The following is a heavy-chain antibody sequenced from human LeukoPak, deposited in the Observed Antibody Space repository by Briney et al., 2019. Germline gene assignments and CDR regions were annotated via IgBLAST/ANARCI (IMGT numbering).Heavy chain of an antibody. CDR3: ASGKAYDAFDI. V-gene: IGHV3-23*01. CDR2: ISDIGGST. J-gene: IGHJ3*02. D-gene: IGHD1-26*01. CDR1: GFTFRSNA. Sequence: GGSLRLSCAASGFTFRSNAMSWVRQAPGKGLEWVSSISDIGGSTYYADSVKGRFTISRDNSKNTLYLQMNSLRAEDTAVYYCASGKAYDAFDIWGQGTMVTVSS.